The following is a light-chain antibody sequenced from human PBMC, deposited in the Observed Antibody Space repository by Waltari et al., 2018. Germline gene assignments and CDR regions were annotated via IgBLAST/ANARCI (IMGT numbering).Light chain of an antibody. CDR1: SSNIGAGYD. J-gene: IGLJ2*01. CDR3: QSYDSSLSGSV. Sequence: QSVLTQPPSVSGAPGQRVTISCTGSSSNIGAGYDVHWYQQLPGTAPKLLIYGNRTGPAGVPARCSGSKSGTSASLAITGLQAEDEADYYCQSYDSSLSGSVFGGGTKLTVL. CDR2: GNR. V-gene: IGLV1-40*01.